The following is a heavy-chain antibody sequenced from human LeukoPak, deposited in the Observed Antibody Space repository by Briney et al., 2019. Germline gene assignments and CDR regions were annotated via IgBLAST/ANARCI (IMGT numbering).Heavy chain of an antibody. D-gene: IGHD5-12*01. Sequence: ASVKVSCKASGYTFTSYDINWVRQATGQGLEWMGWMNPNSGNTGYAQKFQGRVTMTRNTSISTAYMELSSLRAEDTAVYYCARDDGIVATIIAYWGQGTLVTVSS. CDR3: ARDDGIVATIIAY. V-gene: IGHV1-8*01. CDR2: MNPNSGNT. CDR1: GYTFTSYD. J-gene: IGHJ4*02.